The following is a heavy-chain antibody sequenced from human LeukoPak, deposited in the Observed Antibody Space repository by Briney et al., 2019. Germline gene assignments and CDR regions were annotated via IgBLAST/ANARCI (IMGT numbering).Heavy chain of an antibody. CDR1: GVTLSNYW. CDR3: ARDSRGYPY. V-gene: IGHV3-7*05. CDR2: INQDGSEK. Sequence: GGSLRLSCAASGVTLSNYWMTWVRQAPGQGLEWVANINQDGSEKNYVDSVKGRFTISRDNAKNSLYLEMNSLRAEDMGVYYCARDSRGYPYWGQGTLVTVSS. J-gene: IGHJ4*02. D-gene: IGHD3-22*01.